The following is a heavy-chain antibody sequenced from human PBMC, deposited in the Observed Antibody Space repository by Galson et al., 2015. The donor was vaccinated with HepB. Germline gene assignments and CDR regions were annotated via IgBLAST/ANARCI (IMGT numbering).Heavy chain of an antibody. V-gene: IGHV3-23*01. CDR3: AKENSVDWLVVRPPHSVDY. D-gene: IGHD3-10*01. J-gene: IGHJ4*02. CDR2: ISGSAEST. CDR1: GFTFSYSG. Sequence: SLRLSCAASGFTFSYSGMNWVRQAPGNGLEWVSAISGSAESTYYADSVKGRFTISRANSKNSPYLQMNSLSAEDTAVYYCAKENSVDWLVVRPPHSVDYWGQGTLVTVSS.